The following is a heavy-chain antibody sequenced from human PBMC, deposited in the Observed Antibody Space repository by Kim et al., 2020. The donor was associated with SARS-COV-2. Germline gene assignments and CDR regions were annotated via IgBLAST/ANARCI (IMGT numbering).Heavy chain of an antibody. V-gene: IGHV3-23*01. D-gene: IGHD2-21*01. J-gene: IGHJ4*01. CDR1: GFSFSNYA. Sequence: GGSLRLSCAASGFSFSNYAMSWVRQAPGKGLQWVSAITRSGGNTYYADSVKGRFIVSRDNSKNTVYLQLNGLRPEDTAVYFCAKNEDTPGHSYFLFDQWG. CDR3: AKNEDTPGHSYFLFDQ. CDR2: ITRSGGNT.